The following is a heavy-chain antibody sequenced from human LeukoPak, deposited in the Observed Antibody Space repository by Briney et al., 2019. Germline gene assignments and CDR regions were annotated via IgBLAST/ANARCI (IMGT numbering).Heavy chain of an antibody. CDR1: GGSFSGYY. V-gene: IGHV4-34*01. D-gene: IGHD6-19*01. Sequence: PSETLSLTCAVYGGSFSGYYWSWIRQPPGKGLEWIGEINHSGSTNYNPSLKSRVTISVDTSKNQFSLKLSSVTAADTAVYYCARGGYSGWYARGDARHYYFDYWGQGTLVTVSS. CDR3: ARGGYSGWYARGDARHYYFDY. CDR2: INHSGST. J-gene: IGHJ4*02.